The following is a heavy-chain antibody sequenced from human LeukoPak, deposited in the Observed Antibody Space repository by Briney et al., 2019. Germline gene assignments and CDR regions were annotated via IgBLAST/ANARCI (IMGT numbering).Heavy chain of an antibody. CDR3: AKPVSGSYSVSSFGFDY. V-gene: IGHV3-53*01. CDR2: IYSGGST. J-gene: IGHJ4*02. D-gene: IGHD3-10*01. Sequence: GGSLRLSCAASGFTVSSNYMSWVRQAPGKGLEWVSVIYSGGSTYYADSVKGRFTISRDNSKNTLYLQMNSLRAEDTAVYYCAKPVSGSYSVSSFGFDYWGQGTLVTVSS. CDR1: GFTVSSNY.